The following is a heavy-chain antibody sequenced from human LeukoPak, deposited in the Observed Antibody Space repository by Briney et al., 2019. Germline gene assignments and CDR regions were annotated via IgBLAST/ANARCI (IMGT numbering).Heavy chain of an antibody. V-gene: IGHV3-30*18. CDR3: AKEFNRGLPDY. CDR1: GFTFSNYW. D-gene: IGHD2-21*01. Sequence: GGSLRLSCAASGFTFSNYWMGWVRQAPGKGLEWGAVISYDGSNEYYADSVKGRFTISRDNSKNTLYLQMSSLRAEHTAVYYCAKEFNRGLPDYWGEGTLVTLPS. J-gene: IGHJ4*02. CDR2: ISYDGSNE.